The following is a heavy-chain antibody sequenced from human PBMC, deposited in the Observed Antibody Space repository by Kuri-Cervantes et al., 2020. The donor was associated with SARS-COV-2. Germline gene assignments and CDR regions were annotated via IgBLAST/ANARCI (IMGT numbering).Heavy chain of an antibody. Sequence: GGSLRLSCAASGFTFSSYEMHWVRQAPGKGLEWISYISSSGSAIYYADSVKGRFTISRDNAKNSLYLQMNSLRDEDTAVYYRARESRDAYNLGSFDLWGRGTLVTVSS. D-gene: IGHD5-24*01. CDR2: ISSSGSAI. J-gene: IGHJ2*01. CDR1: GFTFSSYE. CDR3: ARESRDAYNLGSFDL. V-gene: IGHV3-48*03.